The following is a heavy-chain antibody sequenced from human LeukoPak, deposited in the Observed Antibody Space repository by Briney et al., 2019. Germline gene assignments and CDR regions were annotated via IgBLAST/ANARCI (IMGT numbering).Heavy chain of an antibody. D-gene: IGHD6-13*01. Sequence: PSQTLSLTCAISGDSVSSNSAAWNWIRQSPSRGLEWLGRTYYRSKWYNDYAVSVKSRITINPDTPKSQFSLQLNSVTPEDTAVYYCARAGIADRDNWFDPWGQGTLVTVSS. CDR1: GDSVSSNSAA. CDR3: ARAGIADRDNWFDP. CDR2: TYYRSKWYN. J-gene: IGHJ5*02. V-gene: IGHV6-1*01.